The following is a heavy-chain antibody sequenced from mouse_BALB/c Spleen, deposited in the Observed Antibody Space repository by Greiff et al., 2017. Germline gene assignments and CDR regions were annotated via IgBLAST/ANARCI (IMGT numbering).Heavy chain of an antibody. Sequence: DLVKPGASVKLSCKASGYTFTSSWINWIKQRPGQGLEWIGGIAPGSGSTYYNEMFKGKATLTVDTSSSTAYIQLSSLSSEDSAVYVCARSTYAQGYYAMDYWGQGTSVTVSS. CDR3: ARSTYAQGYYAMDY. V-gene: IGHV1S41*01. CDR2: IAPGSGST. CDR1: GYTFTSSW. D-gene: IGHD2-12*01. J-gene: IGHJ4*01.